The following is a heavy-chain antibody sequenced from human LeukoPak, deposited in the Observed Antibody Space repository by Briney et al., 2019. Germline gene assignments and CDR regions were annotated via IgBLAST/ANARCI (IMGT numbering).Heavy chain of an antibody. J-gene: IGHJ5*02. CDR1: GFRFNTYW. CDR2: IKQDGNEK. D-gene: IGHD3-10*01. V-gene: IGHV3-7*01. CDR3: ARDITFNWFDP. Sequence: PGGSLRLSCAASGFRFNTYWMSWVRQAPGKGLEWVANIKQDGNEKYYADSVKGRFTISRDNGKNSLDLQMNSLRADDTAVYYCARDITFNWFDPWGQGTLVTVSS.